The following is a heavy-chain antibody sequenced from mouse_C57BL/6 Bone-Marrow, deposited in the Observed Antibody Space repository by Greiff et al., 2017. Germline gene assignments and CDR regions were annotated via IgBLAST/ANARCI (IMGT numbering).Heavy chain of an antibody. CDR1: GYTFTSYT. CDR3: ARAGVYDYDAWFAY. J-gene: IGHJ3*01. CDR2: INPSSGYT. D-gene: IGHD2-4*01. V-gene: IGHV1-4*01. Sequence: VQLQESGAELARPGASVKMSCKASGYTFTSYTMHWVKQRPGQGLEWIGYINPSSGYTKYNQKFKDKATLTADKSSSTAYMQLSSLTSEDSAVYYCARAGVYDYDAWFAYWGQGTLVTVSA.